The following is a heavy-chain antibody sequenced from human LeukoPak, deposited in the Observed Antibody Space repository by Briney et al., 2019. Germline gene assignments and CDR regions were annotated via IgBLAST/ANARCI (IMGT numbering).Heavy chain of an antibody. CDR3: ARMADCSSTSCHDY. CDR1: GGSISSYY. Sequence: SETLSLTCTVSGGSISSYYWSWIRQPPGKGLEWIGYIYYSGSTNYNPSLKSRVTISVDTSKNQFSLKLSSVTAADTAVYYCARMADCSSTSCHDYWGQGTLVTVSS. J-gene: IGHJ4*02. D-gene: IGHD2-2*01. CDR2: IYYSGST. V-gene: IGHV4-59*12.